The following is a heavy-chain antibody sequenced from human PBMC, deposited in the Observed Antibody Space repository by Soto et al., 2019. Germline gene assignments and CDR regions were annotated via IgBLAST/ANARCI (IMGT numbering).Heavy chain of an antibody. D-gene: IGHD5-12*01. CDR1: GGSISSSNY. Sequence: SETLSLTCAVSGGSISSSNYFSWGRQPPGKGLGLIGKIYHSGSTNYNQSLKSRVSISVDKSKNQFSLKLSSVTAADTAVYYCARGFPKGLRAKGMDVWGQGTTVTVSS. J-gene: IGHJ6*02. CDR2: IYHSGST. CDR3: ARGFPKGLRAKGMDV. V-gene: IGHV4-4*02.